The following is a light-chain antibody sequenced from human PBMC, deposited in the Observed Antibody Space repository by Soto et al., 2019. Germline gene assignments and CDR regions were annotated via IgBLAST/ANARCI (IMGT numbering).Light chain of an antibody. J-gene: IGKJ2*01. CDR3: MQGTHWPYT. V-gene: IGKV2-30*01. CDR2: KVS. Sequence: DVVMTQSPLSLPVTLGQPASISCRSSQSLVYVNGDTYLDWCQHRPGQSPRRLIYKVSNRDSGVPDRFSGSGSGPDFTLKISRVEAEDVGVYYCMQGTHWPYTFGQGTKLELK. CDR1: QSLVYVNGDTY.